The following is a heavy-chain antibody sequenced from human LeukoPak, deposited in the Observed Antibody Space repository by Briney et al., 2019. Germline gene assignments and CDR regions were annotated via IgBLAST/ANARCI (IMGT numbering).Heavy chain of an antibody. CDR1: GYSFTSYW. D-gene: IGHD4-17*01. CDR2: IYPGDSDT. J-gene: IGHJ4*02. V-gene: IGHV5-51*01. Sequence: GESLKISCKASGYSFTSYWSGWVRQMPGKDLEWRGIIYPGDSDTRYTQPFPGQVPISADESTSTAYLQWSSLKASDTAMYYCARRDFGYGDYVFDYWGQGTLVTVSS. CDR3: ARRDFGYGDYVFDY.